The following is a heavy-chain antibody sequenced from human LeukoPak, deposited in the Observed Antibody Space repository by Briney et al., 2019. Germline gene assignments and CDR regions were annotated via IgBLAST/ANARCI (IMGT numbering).Heavy chain of an antibody. V-gene: IGHV4-31*03. CDR3: ARAGAAAGIYYFDY. CDR2: IYYSGST. J-gene: IGHJ4*02. D-gene: IGHD6-13*01. CDR1: GGSISSGGYY. Sequence: SETLSLTCTVSGGSISSGGYYWSWIRQHPGKGLEWIGYIYYSGSTYYNPSLKSRVTISVDTSKNQFSLKLSSVTAADTAVYYCARAGAAAGIYYFDYWGQGTLVTVSS.